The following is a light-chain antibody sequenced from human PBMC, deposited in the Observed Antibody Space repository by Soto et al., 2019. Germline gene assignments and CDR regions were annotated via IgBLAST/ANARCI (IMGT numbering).Light chain of an antibody. CDR2: GAS. CDR1: QSVSSY. J-gene: IGKJ1*01. Sequence: PGERATLSCRASQSVSSYLAWYQQKPGQAARLLIYGASSRATGIPDRFSGSGSGTDFTLTISRLEPEDFAVYYCQQYGSSPPTFGEGTKVDIK. V-gene: IGKV3-20*01. CDR3: QQYGSSPPT.